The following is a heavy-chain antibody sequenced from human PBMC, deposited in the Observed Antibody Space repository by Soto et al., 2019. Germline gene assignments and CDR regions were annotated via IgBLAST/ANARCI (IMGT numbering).Heavy chain of an antibody. CDR2: ISGNGGST. D-gene: IGHD3-22*01. CDR1: GFTFSSCA. Sequence: GGSLRLSCAASGFTFSSCAMGWVRQAPGKGLEWVSGISGNGGSTYYADSVKGRFTISRDTSKNTLYLQMDSLGAEDTAIYYCAKVVGDGNDYYGFWGQGTLVTVSS. J-gene: IGHJ4*02. CDR3: AKVVGDGNDYYGF. V-gene: IGHV3-23*01.